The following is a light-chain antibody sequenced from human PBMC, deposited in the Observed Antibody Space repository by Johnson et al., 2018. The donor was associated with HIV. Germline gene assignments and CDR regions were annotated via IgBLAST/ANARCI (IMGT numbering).Light chain of an antibody. CDR1: SSNIGNNY. CDR3: GTWDSSLSAYV. V-gene: IGLV1-51*01. Sequence: QPVLTQPPSVSAAPGQKVIISCSGSSSNIGNNYVSWYQQLPGTAPKLLIYDNNKRPSEIPDRFSGSKSGTSATLGITGLQTGDEADCYCGTWDSSLSAYVVGTGTKVTV. J-gene: IGLJ1*01. CDR2: DNN.